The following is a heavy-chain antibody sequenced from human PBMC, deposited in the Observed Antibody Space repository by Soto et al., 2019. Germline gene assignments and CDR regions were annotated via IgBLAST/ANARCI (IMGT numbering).Heavy chain of an antibody. CDR2: MNPNSGNT. D-gene: IGHD4-17*01. J-gene: IGHJ6*02. CDR1: GYTFTSYD. Sequence: ASVKVSCKASGYTFTSYDINWVRQATGQGLEWMGWMNPNSGNTGYAQKFQGRVTMTRNTSISTAYMELSSLRSEDTAVYYCARVDGDYYYYGMDVWGQGTTVTVSS. V-gene: IGHV1-8*01. CDR3: ARVDGDYYYYGMDV.